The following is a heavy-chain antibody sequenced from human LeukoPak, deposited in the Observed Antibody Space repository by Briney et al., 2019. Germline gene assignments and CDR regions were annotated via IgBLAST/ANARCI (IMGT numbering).Heavy chain of an antibody. V-gene: IGHV3-49*03. Sequence: GGSLRLSCTVSGFTFGDYAMSWFRQAPGKGLEWVGFIKSKAYGGTTEHAASVKGRFTISRDDSKSIVYLQMNSLKTEDTAMYYCTRSPRVTRIDYWGQGTLVTVSS. CDR3: TRSPRVTRIDY. D-gene: IGHD2-21*02. J-gene: IGHJ4*02. CDR2: IKSKAYGGTT. CDR1: GFTFGDYA.